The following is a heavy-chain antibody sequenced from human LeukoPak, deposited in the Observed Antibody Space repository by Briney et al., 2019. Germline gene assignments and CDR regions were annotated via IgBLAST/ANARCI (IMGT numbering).Heavy chain of an antibody. CDR1: GFTFSSYW. CDR2: ISSSGSYI. Sequence: GGSLRLSCAASGFTFSSYWMSWVRQAPGKGLDWVSSISSSGSYIYYADSVKGRFTISRDNAKNSLYLQMNSLRAEDTAVYYCARDAFWSGYYSIHYYYMDVWGKGTTVTVSS. CDR3: ARDAFWSGYYSIHYYYMDV. J-gene: IGHJ6*03. V-gene: IGHV3-21*01. D-gene: IGHD3-3*01.